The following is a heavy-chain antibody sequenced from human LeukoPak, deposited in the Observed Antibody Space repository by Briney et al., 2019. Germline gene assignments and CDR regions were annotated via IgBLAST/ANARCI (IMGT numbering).Heavy chain of an antibody. V-gene: IGHV3-23*01. CDR2: IYDDNT. CDR3: AARKVRGVWFYLDY. CDR1: GFIFSNDA. Sequence: GGSLRLSCAASGFIFSNDAMAWVRQAPGKGLEWVSTIYDDNTYYADSVKGRFAISTDNSKNTLYLQMNSLRVEDTAVYFCAARKVRGVWFYLDYWGQGTLVTVSS. D-gene: IGHD3-10*01. J-gene: IGHJ4*02.